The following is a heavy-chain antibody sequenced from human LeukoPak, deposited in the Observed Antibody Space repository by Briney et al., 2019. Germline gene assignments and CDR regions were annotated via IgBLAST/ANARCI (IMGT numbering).Heavy chain of an antibody. V-gene: IGHV4-4*07. CDR2: IYTGGST. Sequence: SETLSLTCTVSGGSINSYFWTWIRQPAGKGLEWIGRIYTGGSTNYNPSLKSRVTISVDRSKNQFSLKLSSVTAADTAVYYCASATTGDAFDIWGQGTMVTVSS. J-gene: IGHJ3*02. CDR1: GGSINSYF. D-gene: IGHD1-1*01. CDR3: ASATTGDAFDI.